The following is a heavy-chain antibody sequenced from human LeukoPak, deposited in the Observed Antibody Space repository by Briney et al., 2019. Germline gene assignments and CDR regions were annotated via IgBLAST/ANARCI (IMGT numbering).Heavy chain of an antibody. CDR1: RFSFSNYA. CDR3: ASGIVETKPFDN. CDR2: IIGSGGST. J-gene: IGHJ4*02. D-gene: IGHD2-21*01. Sequence: GGSLRLSCVGSRFSFSNYAMNWVRQAPGKGLEWVSAIIGSGGSTDYADSVKGRFTISRDNSKNTLYLQMNSLRVEDTAVYYCASGIVETKPFDNWGQGTLVTVSS. V-gene: IGHV3-23*01.